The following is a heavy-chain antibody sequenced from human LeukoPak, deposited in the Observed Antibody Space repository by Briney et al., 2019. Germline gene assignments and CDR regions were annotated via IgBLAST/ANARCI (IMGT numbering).Heavy chain of an antibody. Sequence: ASVKVSCKASGGTFSSYAISWVRQAPGQGLEWMGGIIPIFGTANYAQKFQGRVTITADESTSTAYMELSSLRSEDTAVYYCARDRGYSSGWYEVGYDYWGQGTLFTVSS. CDR1: GGTFSSYA. J-gene: IGHJ4*02. V-gene: IGHV1-69*13. CDR3: ARDRGYSSGWYEVGYDY. CDR2: IIPIFGTA. D-gene: IGHD6-19*01.